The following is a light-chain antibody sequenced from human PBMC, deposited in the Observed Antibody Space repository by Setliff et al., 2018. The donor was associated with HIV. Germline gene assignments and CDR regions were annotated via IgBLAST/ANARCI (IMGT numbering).Light chain of an antibody. J-gene: IGLJ1*01. CDR1: SSDVGRYNL. CDR2: QAT. Sequence: QSALAQPASVSGSPGQSITISCTGTSSDVGRYNLVSWYQQHPGKAPKLMIYQATKRPSGVTNRFSGSKSGNTASLTISGLQAEDEADYYCCSNTGSNTYVFGTGTKVTVL. V-gene: IGLV2-23*01. CDR3: CSNTGSNTYV.